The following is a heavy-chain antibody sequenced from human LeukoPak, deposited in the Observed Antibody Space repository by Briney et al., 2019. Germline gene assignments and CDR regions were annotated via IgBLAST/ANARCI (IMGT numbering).Heavy chain of an antibody. CDR1: GGSISRSNW. CDR2: IYHSGST. D-gene: IGHD3-3*01. CDR3: ARGRYYDFWSGYSFPDLYYFDY. J-gene: IGHJ4*02. V-gene: IGHV4-4*02. Sequence: SETLSLTCAVSGGSISRSNWWSWVRQSPGKGLEWIGSIYHSGSTYYNPSLKSRVTISVDTSKNQFSLKLSSVTAADTAVYYCARGRYYDFWSGYSFPDLYYFDYWGQGTLVTVSA.